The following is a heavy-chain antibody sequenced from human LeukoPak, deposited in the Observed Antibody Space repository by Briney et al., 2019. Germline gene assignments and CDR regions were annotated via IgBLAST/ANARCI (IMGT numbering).Heavy chain of an antibody. V-gene: IGHV3-74*01. CDR3: SKDQGL. CDR2: INPDGTYI. Sequence: GGSLRLSCAASGFTVSSDWMYWVRQAPGKGPVWVSRINPDGTYIDYADSVKGRFTISRDDAKNTLYLQMNSLRADDTALYYCSKDQGLWGQGTLVTVSS. D-gene: IGHD3/OR15-3a*01. J-gene: IGHJ4*02. CDR1: GFTVSSDW.